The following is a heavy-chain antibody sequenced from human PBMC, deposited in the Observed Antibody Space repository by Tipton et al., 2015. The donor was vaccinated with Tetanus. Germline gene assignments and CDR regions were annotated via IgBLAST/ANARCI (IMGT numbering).Heavy chain of an antibody. CDR1: GASVSSTTYY. V-gene: IGHV4-39*01. CDR3: ARHECSDGVCHIGHQSFFAP. Sequence: TLSLTCSVSGASVSSTTYYWGWIRQSPGKGLEWIASVYYSGSTWYNLSLKSRLTMSIDTSKNQFSLKWKSVTAADSALYFCARHECSDGVCHIGHQSFFAPWGQGILVTVSS. CDR2: VYYSGST. D-gene: IGHD2-8*01. J-gene: IGHJ5*02.